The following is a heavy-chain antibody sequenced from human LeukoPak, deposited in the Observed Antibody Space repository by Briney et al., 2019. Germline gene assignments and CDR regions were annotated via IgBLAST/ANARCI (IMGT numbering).Heavy chain of an antibody. CDR3: SERDRDSSGWYGGFGI. D-gene: IGHD6-19*01. CDR2: IKSKTEGGAK. V-gene: IGHV3-15*01. Sequence: GGNLRRCCSADAFSITNAWRGRVRQAPGMGLEWGGRIKSKTEGGAKNYVAPVKGRVSISRDDAKNTLSRQMNGLKTVYTGVIYCSERDRDSSGWYGGFGIWGQGTMVTVSS. J-gene: IGHJ3*02. CDR1: AFSITNAW.